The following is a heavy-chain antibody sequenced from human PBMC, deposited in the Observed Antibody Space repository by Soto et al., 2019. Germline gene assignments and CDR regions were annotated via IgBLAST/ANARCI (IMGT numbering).Heavy chain of an antibody. CDR3: AGDHGLSSYAFDI. D-gene: IGHD2-15*01. Sequence: EVQLVESGGGLVKPGGSLRLSCAASGFTFSSYSMNWVRQAPGKGLEWVSSISSSSSYIYYADSVKGRFTISSDNAKNSLYMQMNSLRAEDTAVYYCAGDHGLSSYAFDIWGQGTMVTVSS. V-gene: IGHV3-21*01. J-gene: IGHJ3*02. CDR1: GFTFSSYS. CDR2: ISSSSSYI.